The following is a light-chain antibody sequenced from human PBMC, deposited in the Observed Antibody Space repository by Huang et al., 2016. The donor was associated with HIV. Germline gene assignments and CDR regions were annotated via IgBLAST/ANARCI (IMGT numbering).Light chain of an antibody. CDR1: QSLLHSNEPNY. Sequence: DIVITQSPLSLPVTAGERASISCTPSQSLLHSNEPNYLVWYLQKPGQSPHLLIYLGSYRPSGVPDRFSGGGSGTNFTLRISRVEAEDAGVYYCMQALQTPYTFGQGTKLEI. J-gene: IGKJ2*01. V-gene: IGKV2-28*01. CDR3: MQALQTPYT. CDR2: LGS.